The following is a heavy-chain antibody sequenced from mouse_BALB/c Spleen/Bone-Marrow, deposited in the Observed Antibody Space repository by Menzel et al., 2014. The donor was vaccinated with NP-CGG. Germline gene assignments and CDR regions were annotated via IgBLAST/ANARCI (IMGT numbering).Heavy chain of an antibody. Sequence: LQESGAELVKPGASVKLSCKASGYTFTSYWMHWVKQRPGQGLEWIGEIDPSDSYTNYNQKFKGKATLTVDKSSSTAYMQLSSLTSEDSAVYYCAITTVVATEDYWGQGTTLTVSS. CDR1: GYTFTSYW. CDR3: AITTVVATEDY. D-gene: IGHD1-1*01. CDR2: IDPSDSYT. V-gene: IGHV1-69*02. J-gene: IGHJ2*01.